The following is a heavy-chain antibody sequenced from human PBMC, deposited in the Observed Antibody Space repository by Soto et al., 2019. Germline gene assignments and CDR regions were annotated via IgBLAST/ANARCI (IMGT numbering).Heavy chain of an antibody. Sequence: ESLKISFKGSGYSFTRYWIGWVRQIPGKGLEWMGIIYPGDSDTRYSPSFQGQVTISADKSISTAYLQWSSLKASDTAMYYRARRVRYFDYGMDVWGQGTTVTVSS. J-gene: IGHJ6*02. D-gene: IGHD3-9*01. CDR2: IYPGDSDT. CDR1: GYSFTRYW. CDR3: ARRVRYFDYGMDV. V-gene: IGHV5-51*01.